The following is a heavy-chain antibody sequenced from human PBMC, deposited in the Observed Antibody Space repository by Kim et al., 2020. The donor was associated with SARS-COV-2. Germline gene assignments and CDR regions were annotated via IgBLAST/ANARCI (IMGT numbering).Heavy chain of an antibody. J-gene: IGHJ4*02. CDR3: ARDYDSSGYPWDY. CDR1: GYSISSGYY. CDR2: IYHSGST. D-gene: IGHD3-22*01. V-gene: IGHV4-38-2*02. Sequence: SETLSLTCTVSGYSISSGYYWGWIRQPPGKGLEWIGSIYHSGSTYYNPSLKSRVTISVDTSKNQFSLKLSSVTAADTAVYYCARDYDSSGYPWDYWGQGTLVTVSS.